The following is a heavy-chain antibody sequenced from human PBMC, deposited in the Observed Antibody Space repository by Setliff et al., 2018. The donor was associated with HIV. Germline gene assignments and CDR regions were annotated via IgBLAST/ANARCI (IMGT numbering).Heavy chain of an antibody. J-gene: IGHJ5*02. V-gene: IGHV3-7*03. CDR1: GFNFSDSW. CDR2: IKKDGREK. D-gene: IGHD1-26*01. CDR3: ASMWKVGA. Sequence: PGGSLRLSCGASGFNFSDSWMDWVRQAPGKGLEWVATIKKDGREKYYVDSVKGRFTISRDNARTSLYLEMSSLRVEDTAVYFCASMWKVGAWGRGTLVTVSS.